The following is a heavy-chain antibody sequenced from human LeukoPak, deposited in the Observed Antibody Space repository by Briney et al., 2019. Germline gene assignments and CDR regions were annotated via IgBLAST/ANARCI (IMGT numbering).Heavy chain of an antibody. CDR3: ARWAYDSSGYSNY. D-gene: IGHD3-22*01. CDR1: GGSISSGGYS. J-gene: IGHJ4*02. Sequence: SETLSLTCAVSGGSISSGGYSWSWIRQPPGKGLEWIGYIYHSGSTYYNPSLKSRVTISVDTSKNQFSLKLSSVTAADTAVYYCARWAYDSSGYSNYWGQGTLVTVSS. V-gene: IGHV4-30-2*05. CDR2: IYHSGST.